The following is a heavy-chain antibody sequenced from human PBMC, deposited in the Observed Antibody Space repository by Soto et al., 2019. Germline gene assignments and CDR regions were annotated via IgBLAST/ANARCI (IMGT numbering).Heavy chain of an antibody. CDR2: IKSKTDGGTT. CDR1: GFTFSNAW. D-gene: IGHD6-13*01. Sequence: GGSLRLSCAASGFTFSNAWMNWVRQAPGKGLEWVGRIKSKTDGGTTDYAAPVKGRFTISRDDSKNTLYLQMNSLKTEDTAVYYCTTDGYSSSWLNYFDYWGQGTLVTVSS. V-gene: IGHV3-15*07. J-gene: IGHJ4*02. CDR3: TTDGYSSSWLNYFDY.